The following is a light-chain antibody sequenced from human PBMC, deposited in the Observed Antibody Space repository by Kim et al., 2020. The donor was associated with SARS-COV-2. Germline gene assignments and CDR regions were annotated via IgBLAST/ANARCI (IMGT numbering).Light chain of an antibody. CDR2: QDT. CDR3: QTWDSITVV. Sequence: SLTPGQPACITCSGDKLGEKYAGWYQQKPGQSPVLVIYQDTKRPSGIPERFSGSNSGNTATLTISGTQAMDEADYYCQTWDSITVVFGGGTQLTVL. V-gene: IGLV3-1*01. CDR1: KLGEKY. J-gene: IGLJ2*01.